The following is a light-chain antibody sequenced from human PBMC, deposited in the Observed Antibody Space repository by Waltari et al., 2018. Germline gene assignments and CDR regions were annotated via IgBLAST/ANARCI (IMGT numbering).Light chain of an antibody. CDR2: DTS. CDR1: QSVGRA. V-gene: IGKV3-20*01. Sequence: EIVLTQSPGTLALSPGERATISCRASQSVGRALAWYQQKPGQAPRLLIYDTSTRATGIPDRVSGSGSGTDFSLTISRVEPEDFAVYYCQMYVRLPVTFGQGTKVEVK. J-gene: IGKJ1*01. CDR3: QMYVRLPVT.